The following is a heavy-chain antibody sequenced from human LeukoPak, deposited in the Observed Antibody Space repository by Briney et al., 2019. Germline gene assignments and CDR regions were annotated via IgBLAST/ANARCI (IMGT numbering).Heavy chain of an antibody. CDR2: ISNDGRNK. D-gene: IGHD6-19*01. CDR1: GFTFSSYA. J-gene: IGHJ6*02. CDR3: AKDPRSYYYYGMDV. Sequence: GGSLRLSCAASGFTFSSYAMHWVRQAPGKGLEWVALISNDGRNKYHADSVKGRFTISRDNSKNTLYLQMNSLRAEDTAVYYCAKDPRSYYYYGMDVWGQGTTVTVSS. V-gene: IGHV3-30*04.